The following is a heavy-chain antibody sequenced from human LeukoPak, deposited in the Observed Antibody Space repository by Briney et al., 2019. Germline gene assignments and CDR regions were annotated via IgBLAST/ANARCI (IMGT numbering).Heavy chain of an antibody. CDR1: GFTFDDYA. D-gene: IGHD1-26*01. CDR2: ISWNSGSI. J-gene: IGHJ4*02. Sequence: GRSLRLSCAASGFTFDDYAMHWVRQAPGKGLEWVSGISWNSGSIGYADSVKGRFTISRDNVKNSLYLQMNSLRAEDTALYYCAKDRYGGSSYYFDYWGQGTLVTVSS. V-gene: IGHV3-9*01. CDR3: AKDRYGGSSYYFDY.